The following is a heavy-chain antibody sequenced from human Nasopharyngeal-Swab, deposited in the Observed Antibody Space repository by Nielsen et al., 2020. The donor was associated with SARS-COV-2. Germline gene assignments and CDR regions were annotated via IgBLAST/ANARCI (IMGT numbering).Heavy chain of an antibody. CDR3: ARDGDILTGLSLDY. V-gene: IGHV3-33*05. J-gene: IGHJ4*02. CDR2: ISYDGSNK. D-gene: IGHD3-9*01. Sequence: WIRQPPGKGLEWVAVISYDGSNKYYADSVKGRFTISRDNSKNTLYLQMNSLRAEDTAVYCCARDGDILTGLSLDYWGQGTLVTVSS.